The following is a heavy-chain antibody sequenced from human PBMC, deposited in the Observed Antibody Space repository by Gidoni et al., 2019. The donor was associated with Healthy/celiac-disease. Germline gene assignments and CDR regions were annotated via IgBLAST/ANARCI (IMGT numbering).Heavy chain of an antibody. CDR2: IIPILGIA. CDR3: ARGYYYDSSGYSRPFDY. D-gene: IGHD3-22*01. V-gene: IGHV1-69*10. Sequence: QVQLVQSGAEVKKPGSSVKVSCKASGGTFSRYAISWVRQAPGQGLEWMGGIIPILGIANYAQKFQGRVTITADKSTSTAYMELSSLRSEDTAVYYCARGYYYDSSGYSRPFDYWGQGTLVTVSS. CDR1: GGTFSRYA. J-gene: IGHJ4*02.